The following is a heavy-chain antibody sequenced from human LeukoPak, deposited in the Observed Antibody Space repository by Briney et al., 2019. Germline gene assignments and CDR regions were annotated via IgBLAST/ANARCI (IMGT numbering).Heavy chain of an antibody. V-gene: IGHV1-8*01. CDR1: GYTFTTYD. CDR3: ARGQTKRELLNS. D-gene: IGHD1-26*01. J-gene: IGHJ4*02. Sequence: VASVKVSCKASGYTFTTYDINWVRQATGQGLEWMGWMNPNSGNTGYAQKFQGRVTMTRNTSISTAYMELSSLRSEDTAVYHCARGQTKRELLNSWGQGTLVTVSS. CDR2: MNPNSGNT.